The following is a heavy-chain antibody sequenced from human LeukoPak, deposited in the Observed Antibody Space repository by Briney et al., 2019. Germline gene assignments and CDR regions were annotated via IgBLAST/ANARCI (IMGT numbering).Heavy chain of an antibody. CDR1: GYAFTSYY. CDR2: INPTGGTT. CDR3: ARDGHRSSSLLGAFDI. J-gene: IGHJ3*02. Sequence: ASVKVTCKASGYAFTSYYIHWVRQPPGQGPEWMGIINPTGGTTSYAQKFQGRVTMTRDTSTSTVYIELSSLRSEDTAVYHCARDGHRSSSLLGAFDIWGQGTMVTVSS. D-gene: IGHD6-13*01. V-gene: IGHV1-46*01.